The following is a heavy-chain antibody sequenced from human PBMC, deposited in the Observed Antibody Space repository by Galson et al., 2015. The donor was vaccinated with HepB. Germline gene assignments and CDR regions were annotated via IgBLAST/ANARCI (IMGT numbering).Heavy chain of an antibody. J-gene: IGHJ4*02. Sequence: LRLSCAASGFTFSSYWMSWVRQAPGKGLEWVANIKQDGSEKYYVDSVKGRFTISRDNAKNSLYLQMNSLRAEDTAVYYCARVSYGGWHFDYWGQGTLVTVTS. CDR3: ARVSYGGWHFDY. CDR1: GFTFSSYW. CDR2: IKQDGSEK. V-gene: IGHV3-7*03. D-gene: IGHD6-19*01.